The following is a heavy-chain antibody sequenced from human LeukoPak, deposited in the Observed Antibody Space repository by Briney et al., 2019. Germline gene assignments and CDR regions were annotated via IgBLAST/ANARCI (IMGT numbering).Heavy chain of an antibody. CDR3: AREWYSGSYYFDY. J-gene: IGHJ4*02. V-gene: IGHV1-8*03. D-gene: IGHD1-26*01. CDR1: GYTFTSYG. Sequence: ASVKVSCKASGYTFTSYGISWVRQAPGQGLEWMGWMNPNSGNTGYAQKFQGRVTITRNTSISTAYMELSSLRSEDTAVYYCAREWYSGSYYFDYWGQGTLVTVSS. CDR2: MNPNSGNT.